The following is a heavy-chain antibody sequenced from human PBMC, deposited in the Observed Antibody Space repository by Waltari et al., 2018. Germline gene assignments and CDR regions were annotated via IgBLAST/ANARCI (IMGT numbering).Heavy chain of an antibody. CDR3: AKGDYLGGGGVLLFFSLAFDI. CDR2: ISGSGGST. D-gene: IGHD2-21*01. CDR1: GFTFSSYA. J-gene: IGHJ3*02. Sequence: EVQLLESGGGLVQPGGSLRLSCAASGFTFSSYAMRWLRQAPGKGMEWVSAISGSGGSTYYADSVKGRFTISRDNSKNTLYLQMNSLRAEDTAVYYCAKGDYLGGGGVLLFFSLAFDIWGQGTMVTVSS. V-gene: IGHV3-23*01.